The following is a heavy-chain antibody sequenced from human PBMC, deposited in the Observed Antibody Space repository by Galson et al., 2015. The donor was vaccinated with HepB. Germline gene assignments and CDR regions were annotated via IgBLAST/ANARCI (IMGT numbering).Heavy chain of an antibody. CDR2: IKSKTDGGTT. CDR3: TTELYDFWSGYPDY. Sequence: SLRLSCAASGFTFSNAWMSWVRQAPGKGLEWVGRIKSKTDGGTTDYAAPVKGKFTISRDDSKNTLYLQMNSLKTEDTAVYYCTTELYDFWSGYPDYWGQGTLVTVSS. V-gene: IGHV3-15*01. D-gene: IGHD3-3*01. J-gene: IGHJ4*02. CDR1: GFTFSNAW.